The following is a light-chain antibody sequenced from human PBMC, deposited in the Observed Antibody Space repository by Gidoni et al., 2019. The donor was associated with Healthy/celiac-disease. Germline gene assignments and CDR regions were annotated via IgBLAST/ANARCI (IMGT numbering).Light chain of an antibody. Sequence: IVMTQSPATLSVSPGARATHSCRASHSVSSNLAWYQQKPGQAPRLLSYGATTRATGIPARFSGSGSGTEFTLTISSLQSEDFAVYYCQKYNKAATFGGGTKVEIK. CDR3: QKYNKAAT. CDR2: GAT. V-gene: IGKV3-15*01. CDR1: HSVSSN. J-gene: IGKJ4*01.